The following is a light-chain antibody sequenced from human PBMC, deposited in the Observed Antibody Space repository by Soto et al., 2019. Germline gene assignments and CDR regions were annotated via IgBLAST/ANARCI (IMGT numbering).Light chain of an antibody. J-gene: IGKJ1*01. CDR2: AAS. CDR1: QSISSY. Sequence: DIQMTQPTSSLSASVGDRVTITCRACQSISSYLNWYQQKPGKAPKLLIYAASSLQSGVPSRFSGSGSGTDFTLTISSLQPEEFATYYCQQSYSTPWTFGQGTKVEIK. CDR3: QQSYSTPWT. V-gene: IGKV1-39*01.